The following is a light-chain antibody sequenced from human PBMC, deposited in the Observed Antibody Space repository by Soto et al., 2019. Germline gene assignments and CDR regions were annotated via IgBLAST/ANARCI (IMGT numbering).Light chain of an antibody. CDR2: ENN. Sequence: QSVLTQPPSVSAAPGQTVTISCSGSSSNIGNNYVSWYQQLPGTAPKLLIYENNKRPSGIPDRFSGSKSGTSATLGITGLQTGDEADYYCGTWDSNLSAVVFGGGTKVIVL. CDR3: GTWDSNLSAVV. J-gene: IGLJ2*01. CDR1: SSNIGNNY. V-gene: IGLV1-51*02.